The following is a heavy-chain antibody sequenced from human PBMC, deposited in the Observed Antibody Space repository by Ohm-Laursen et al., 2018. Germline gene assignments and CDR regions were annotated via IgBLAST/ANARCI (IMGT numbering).Heavy chain of an antibody. CDR1: RFTFSSYA. D-gene: IGHD6-13*01. V-gene: IGHV3-23*01. Sequence: SLRLSCAATRFTFSSYAMSWVRQAPGKGLEWVSGISGSGDRTHYADSVKGRFTISRDNSKNTLYLQMNSLRAGYTAVYYCAKDEDIATPAWGQGTLVTVSS. CDR2: ISGSGDRT. CDR3: AKDEDIATPA. J-gene: IGHJ5*02.